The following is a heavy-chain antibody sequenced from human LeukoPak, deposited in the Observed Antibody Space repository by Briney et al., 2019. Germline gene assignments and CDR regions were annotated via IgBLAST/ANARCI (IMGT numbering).Heavy chain of an antibody. CDR1: GGSITDYY. CDR2: IHYSGNT. Sequence: PSETLSLTCTLSGGSITDYYWSWIRQAPGKGLEWIGYIHYSGNTKYNPSLKSRVIISLDTSKNQLSLKVTSVTAADTAVYYCAREPGVNDFWSSGPLDPRSWLDPWGQGTLVTVSS. CDR3: AREPGVNDFWSSGPLDPRSWLDP. J-gene: IGHJ5*02. D-gene: IGHD3-3*01. V-gene: IGHV4-59*01.